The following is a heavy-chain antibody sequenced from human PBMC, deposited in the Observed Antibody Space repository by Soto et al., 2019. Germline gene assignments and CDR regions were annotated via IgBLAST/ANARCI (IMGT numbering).Heavy chain of an antibody. CDR2: IYYSGST. D-gene: IGHD6-6*01. V-gene: IGHV4-61*01. J-gene: IGHJ4*02. CDR3: ARGSLVFDY. Sequence: PSETQSLTCAVSGGSISGGCYYWSWIRQPPGKGLEWIGYIYYSGSTNYNPSLKSRVTISVDTSKNQFSLKLSSVTAADTAVYYCARGSLVFDYWGQGTLVTVSS. CDR1: GGSISGGCYY.